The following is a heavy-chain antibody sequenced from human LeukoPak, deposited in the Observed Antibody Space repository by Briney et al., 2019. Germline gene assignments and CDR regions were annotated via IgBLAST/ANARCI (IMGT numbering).Heavy chain of an antibody. Sequence: ASVKVSCKTSGYTFTGYYLHWVRQAPGQGLEWMGWINTDSGGTNYAQKFQARVSMTKDASISTAYMQLSRLRSADTAVYYCARSPHILTGENFDYWGQGTLLTVSS. CDR2: INTDSGGT. CDR1: GYTFTGYY. V-gene: IGHV1-2*02. J-gene: IGHJ4*02. CDR3: ARSPHILTGENFDY. D-gene: IGHD3-9*01.